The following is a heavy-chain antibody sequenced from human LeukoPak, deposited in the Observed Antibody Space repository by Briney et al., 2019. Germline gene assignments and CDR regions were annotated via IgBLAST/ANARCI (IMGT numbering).Heavy chain of an antibody. V-gene: IGHV3-20*04. Sequence: GGSLRLSCAASGFTFDDYGMSWVRQAPGKGLDWVSGINWSGETIHYADSVKGRFTISRDNAKNSLYLQMNSLRAEDTAVYYCARLRYWGGLKAAAGTIDYWGQGTLVTVSS. CDR2: INWSGETI. D-gene: IGHD6-13*01. CDR3: ARLRYWGGLKAAAGTIDY. CDR1: GFTFDDYG. J-gene: IGHJ4*02.